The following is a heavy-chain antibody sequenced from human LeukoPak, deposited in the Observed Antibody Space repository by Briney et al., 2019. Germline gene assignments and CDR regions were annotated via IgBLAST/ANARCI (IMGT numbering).Heavy chain of an antibody. V-gene: IGHV1-24*01. CDR2: FDPEDGET. CDR3: AATMPGQLWLDY. D-gene: IGHD5-18*01. CDR1: GYPLTELS. Sequence: GASVKVSCKVSGYPLTELSMHWVRQAPGKGLEWMGGFDPEDGETIYAQKFQGRVTMTEDTSTDTAYMELSSLRSEDTAVYYCAATMPGQLWLDYWGQGTLVTVSS. J-gene: IGHJ4*02.